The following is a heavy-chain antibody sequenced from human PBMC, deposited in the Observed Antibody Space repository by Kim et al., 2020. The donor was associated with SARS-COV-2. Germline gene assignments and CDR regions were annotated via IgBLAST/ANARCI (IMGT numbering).Heavy chain of an antibody. D-gene: IGHD1-26*01. CDR2: IYYSGST. Sequence: SETLSLTCTVSGGSISSYYWSWIRQPPGKGLEWIGYIYYSGSTNYNPSLKSRVTISVDTSKNQFSLKLSSVTAADTAVYYCARVGATTGFDYWGQGTLVTVSS. V-gene: IGHV4-59*13. CDR3: ARVGATTGFDY. CDR1: GGSISSYY. J-gene: IGHJ4*02.